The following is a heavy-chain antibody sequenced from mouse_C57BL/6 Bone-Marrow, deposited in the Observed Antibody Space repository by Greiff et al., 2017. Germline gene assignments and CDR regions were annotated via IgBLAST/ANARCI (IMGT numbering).Heavy chain of an antibody. CDR1: GYTFTSYW. CDR3: ARDGNIAMDD. D-gene: IGHD2-1*01. CDR2: IYPGSGST. Sequence: QVQLQQSGSELVKPWASVPMSCKASGYTFTSYWITWVTQRPGQGLEWIGDIYPGSGSTNYNEKFTSTATLTVDTSSSTAYMQLSRLTAEASAVYYGARDGNIAMDDWGQGTSVTVSS. J-gene: IGHJ4*01. V-gene: IGHV1-55*01.